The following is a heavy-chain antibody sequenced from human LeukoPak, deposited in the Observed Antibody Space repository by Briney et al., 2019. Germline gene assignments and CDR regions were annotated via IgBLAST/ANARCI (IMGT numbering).Heavy chain of an antibody. CDR2: ISNSGTIT. Sequence: RGSLRLSCAVSGFTFGMIAMNWVRQAPGKGLEWVSIISNSGTITSYADSVKGRFTISRDNSKNTVYLQMNSLRAEDTALYYCTTESFHYWGQGSLVAVSS. CDR3: TTESFHY. J-gene: IGHJ4*02. CDR1: GFTFGMIA. D-gene: IGHD3-10*01. V-gene: IGHV3-23*01.